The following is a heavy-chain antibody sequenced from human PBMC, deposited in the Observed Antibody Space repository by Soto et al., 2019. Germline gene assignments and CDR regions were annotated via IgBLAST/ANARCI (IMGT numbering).Heavy chain of an antibody. V-gene: IGHV3-11*04. D-gene: IGHD2-21*02. J-gene: IGHJ6*02. Sequence: GGSLRLSCAASGFTFSDYYMSWIRQAPGKGLEWVSYISSSGSTIYYADSVKGRFTISRDNAKNSLYLQMNSLRAEDTAVYYCARERYCGGDCYSPYGMDVWGQGTTVTVSS. CDR3: ARERYCGGDCYSPYGMDV. CDR2: ISSSGSTI. CDR1: GFTFSDYY.